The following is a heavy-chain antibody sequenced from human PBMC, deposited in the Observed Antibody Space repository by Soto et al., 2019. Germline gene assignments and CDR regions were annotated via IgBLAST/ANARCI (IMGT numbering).Heavy chain of an antibody. Sequence: GASVKVSCKASGYTFTSYSMHWLRQAPGQRLEWMGIINPSGGNTNYAQKFQGRVTITRDTSTSTVYMELSSLRSEDTAVYYCAREIGTIFGVVIISLDGMDVWGQGTTVTVSS. V-gene: IGHV1-46*01. CDR1: GYTFTSYS. J-gene: IGHJ6*02. D-gene: IGHD3-3*01. CDR2: INPSGGNT. CDR3: AREIGTIFGVVIISLDGMDV.